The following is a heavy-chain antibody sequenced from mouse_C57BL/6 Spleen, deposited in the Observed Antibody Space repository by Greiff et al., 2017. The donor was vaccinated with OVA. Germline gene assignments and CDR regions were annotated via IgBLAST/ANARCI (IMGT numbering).Heavy chain of an antibody. CDR2: IYPGDGDT. Sequence: QVQLQQSGAELVKPGASVKISCKASGYAFSSYWMNWVKQRPGKGLEWIGQIYPGDGDTNYNGKFKGKATLTAAKSSSTAYMQRSILPSEDSAVYFGARSGVITTLVAYYLDYWGQGTTLTVSS. D-gene: IGHD1-1*01. J-gene: IGHJ2*01. V-gene: IGHV1-80*01. CDR1: GYAFSSYW. CDR3: ARSGVITTLVAYYLDY.